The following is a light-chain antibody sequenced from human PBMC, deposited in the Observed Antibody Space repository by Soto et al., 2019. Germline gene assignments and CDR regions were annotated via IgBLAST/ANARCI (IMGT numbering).Light chain of an antibody. V-gene: IGLV8-61*01. CDR3: VLYMGSGISV. Sequence: QTVVTQEPSFSVSPGGTVTLTCGLSSGSVSTSYYPSWYQQTPGQAPRTLIYSTNTRSSGVPDRFSGSMLGNKAALTITGAQADEESDYYCVLYMGSGISVFGGGTKLTVL. J-gene: IGLJ2*01. CDR1: SGSVSTSYY. CDR2: STN.